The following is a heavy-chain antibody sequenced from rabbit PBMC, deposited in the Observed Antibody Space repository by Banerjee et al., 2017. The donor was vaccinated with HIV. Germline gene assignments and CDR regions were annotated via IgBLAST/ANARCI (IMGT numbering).Heavy chain of an antibody. CDR1: GIDFSSYYY. V-gene: IGHV1S43*01. CDR2: IYNGDK. D-gene: IGHD4-1*01. J-gene: IGHJ6*01. Sequence: QQLEESGGGLVKPGGTLTLTCTASGIDFSSYYYICWVRQAPGKGLELIACIYNGDKWYASWVNGRFTISRSTSLNTVDLKMTSLTVADTATYFCARDLAGVIGWNFGLWGPGDPRHRL. CDR3: ARDLAGVIGWNFGL.